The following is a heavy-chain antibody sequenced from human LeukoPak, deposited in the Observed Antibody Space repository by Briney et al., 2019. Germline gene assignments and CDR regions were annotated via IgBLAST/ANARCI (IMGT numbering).Heavy chain of an antibody. CDR3: ARVSTILFGLYYYGMDV. J-gene: IGHJ6*02. D-gene: IGHD3-9*01. CDR1: GYTFTSYA. CDR2: INADNGNT. V-gene: IGHV1-3*01. Sequence: ASVKVSCKASGYTFTSYAIHWVRQAPGQRLEWMAWINADNGNTKYSQNFQGRVTVTRDTSASTVHMELSSLRSEDTAVYYCARVSTILFGLYYYGMDVWGQGTTVTVSS.